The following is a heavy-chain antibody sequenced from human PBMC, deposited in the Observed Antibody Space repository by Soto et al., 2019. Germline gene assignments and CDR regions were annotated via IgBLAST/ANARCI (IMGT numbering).Heavy chain of an antibody. J-gene: IGHJ2*01. D-gene: IGHD4-4*01. Sequence: ASVKVSCKASGYTFTSYGISWVRQAPGQGLEWMGWISAYNGNTNYAQKLQGRVTMTTDTSTSTAYMELRSLRSDDTAVYYCARVSYSNYDWYFDLWGRGTLVTVSS. CDR1: GYTFTSYG. V-gene: IGHV1-18*01. CDR3: ARVSYSNYDWYFDL. CDR2: ISAYNGNT.